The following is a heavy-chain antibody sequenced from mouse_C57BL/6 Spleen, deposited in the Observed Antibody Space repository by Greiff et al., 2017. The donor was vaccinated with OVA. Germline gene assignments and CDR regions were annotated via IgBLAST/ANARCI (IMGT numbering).Heavy chain of an antibody. CDR3: AREGNTMVTTTYFDD. D-gene: IGHD2-2*01. J-gene: IGHJ2*01. Sequence: VQLQQSGPELVKPGASVKISCKASGYTFTDYYMNWVKQSHGKSLEWIGDINPNNGGTSYNQKFKGKATLPVDKSSSTAYMELRSLTSEDSAVYYCAREGNTMVTTTYFDDWGQGTTLTVSS. CDR1: GYTFTDYY. CDR2: INPNNGGT. V-gene: IGHV1-26*01.